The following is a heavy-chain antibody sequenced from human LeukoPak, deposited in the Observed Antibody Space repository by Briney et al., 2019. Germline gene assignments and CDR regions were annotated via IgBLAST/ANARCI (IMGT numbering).Heavy chain of an antibody. V-gene: IGHV3-33*01. J-gene: IGHJ4*02. CDR2: IAYDGSRA. CDR1: GFTFGGYG. CDR3: TRYNNAHSDS. D-gene: IGHD1-14*01. Sequence: GRSLRLSCAGSGFTFGGYGMHWFRQTPGKGLEWVAVIAYDGSRAFYADSVKGRFTISRDNSKNTMSVQMDDLRAEDTAAYYCTRYNNAHSDSWGQVTLVTASS.